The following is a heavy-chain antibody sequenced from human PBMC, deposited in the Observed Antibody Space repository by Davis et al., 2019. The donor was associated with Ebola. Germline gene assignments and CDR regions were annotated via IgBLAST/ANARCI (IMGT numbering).Heavy chain of an antibody. J-gene: IGHJ4*02. Sequence: PSETLSLTCAVYGGSFSGYYWSWIRQPPGKGLEWIGYIYYSGSTNYNPSLKSRVTISVDTSKNQFSLKLSSVTAADTAVYYCARQGGGLPGYWGQGTLVTVSS. CDR1: GGSFSGYY. V-gene: IGHV4-59*08. D-gene: IGHD1-26*01. CDR3: ARQGGGLPGY. CDR2: IYYSGST.